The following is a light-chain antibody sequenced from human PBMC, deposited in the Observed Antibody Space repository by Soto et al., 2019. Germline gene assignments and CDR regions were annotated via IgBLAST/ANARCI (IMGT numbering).Light chain of an antibody. CDR1: QSVYNS. J-gene: IGKJ2*01. Sequence: EIVLTQSPVTLSLSPGERATLSCRVSQSVYNSLAWYQQKPGQAPRLLIYDASNRATGIPARFSGSGSGTDFTLTISSLEPEDLAVYYCQQRYNWPKTFGQGTKLEIK. CDR2: DAS. V-gene: IGKV3-11*01. CDR3: QQRYNWPKT.